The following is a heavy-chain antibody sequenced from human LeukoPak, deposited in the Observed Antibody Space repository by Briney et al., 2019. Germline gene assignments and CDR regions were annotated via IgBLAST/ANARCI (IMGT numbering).Heavy chain of an antibody. D-gene: IGHD6-13*01. J-gene: IGHJ4*02. CDR3: AKVKMRNLNRYSSSWCVGYFDY. CDR1: GFTFSSYA. Sequence: PGGSLRLSCAASGFTFSSYAMSWVRQAPGKGLEWVSAISGSGGSTHYADSVKGRFTISRDNSKNTLYLQMNSLRAEDTAVYYCAKVKMRNLNRYSSSWCVGYFDYWGQGTLVTVSS. CDR2: ISGSGGST. V-gene: IGHV3-23*01.